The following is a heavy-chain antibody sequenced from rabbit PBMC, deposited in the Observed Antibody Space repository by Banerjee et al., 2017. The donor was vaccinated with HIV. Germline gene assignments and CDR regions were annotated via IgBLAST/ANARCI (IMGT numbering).Heavy chain of an antibody. D-gene: IGHD6-1*01. J-gene: IGHJ4*01. CDR2: IYTGSSGAT. CDR3: ARADYIGYASKL. V-gene: IGHV1S40*01. CDR1: GLDFSSNYW. Sequence: QSLEESGGDLVKPGASLTLTCKASGLDFSSNYWMCWVRQAPGKGLEWIGCIYTGSSGATYYANWAKGRFTISKTSSTTVTLQMTSLTAADTATYFCARADYIGYASKLWGPGTLVTVS.